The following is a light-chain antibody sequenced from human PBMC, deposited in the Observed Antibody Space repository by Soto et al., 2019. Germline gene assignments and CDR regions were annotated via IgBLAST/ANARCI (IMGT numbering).Light chain of an antibody. CDR3: QQYGSSPT. J-gene: IGKJ1*01. CDR1: RSVSSSY. Sequence: EIVLTQSPGTLSLSPGERATLSCRASRSVSSSYLAWYQQKPGQPPRLLIYGASSRATGIPDRFSGSGSGTDFTLTINRLEPEDFAVYYCQQYGSSPTFGQGTKVDIK. V-gene: IGKV3-20*01. CDR2: GAS.